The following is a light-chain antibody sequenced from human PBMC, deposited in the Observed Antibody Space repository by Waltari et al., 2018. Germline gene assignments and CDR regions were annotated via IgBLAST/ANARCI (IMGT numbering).Light chain of an antibody. CDR3: QVWDSSSDHWV. CDR1: NIGSKN. Sequence: SYDMTQPRSVSVSPGQTARITCGGDNIGSKNVHWYQQKPAQAPVLVIYYDSDRPSGIPERFSGSNSGNTATLTISGVEAGDEADYYCQVWDSSSDHWVFGGGTRLTVL. CDR2: YDS. J-gene: IGLJ2*01. V-gene: IGLV3-21*01.